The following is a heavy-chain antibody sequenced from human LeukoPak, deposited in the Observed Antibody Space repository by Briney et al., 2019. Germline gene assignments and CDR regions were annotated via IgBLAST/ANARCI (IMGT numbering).Heavy chain of an antibody. V-gene: IGHV4-59*01. CDR3: ARGYDIDV. Sequence: SETLSLTCTVSGGSISNYYWSWIRQPTGKALEWIGYIYYTGTTKYNPSLKSRATISLDTSKNQFSLKLTSVTAADTALFFCARGYDIDVWGQGTTVTVSS. CDR1: GGSISNYY. J-gene: IGHJ6*02. CDR2: IYYTGTT.